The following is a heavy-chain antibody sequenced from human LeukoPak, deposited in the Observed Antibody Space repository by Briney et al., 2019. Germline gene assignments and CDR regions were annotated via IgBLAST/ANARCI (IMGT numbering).Heavy chain of an antibody. Sequence: ASVKVSCKASGYTFTSYGISWVRQAPGQGLEWMGWISAYNGNTNYAQKLQGRVTMTTDTSTSTAYMELRSLRSDDTAVYYCARDRAALITMIVGGSSIDRFQHWGQGTLVTVSS. CDR3: ARDRAALITMIVGGSSIDRFQH. CDR2: ISAYNGNT. V-gene: IGHV1-18*01. CDR1: GYTFTSYG. J-gene: IGHJ1*01. D-gene: IGHD3-22*01.